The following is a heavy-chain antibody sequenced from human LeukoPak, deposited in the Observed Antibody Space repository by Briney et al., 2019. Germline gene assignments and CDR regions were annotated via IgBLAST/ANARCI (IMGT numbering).Heavy chain of an antibody. CDR3: ARGSPYDSSGYYRKAANFDL. Sequence: SETLSLTCTVSGGSISSGGYYWSWIRQHPGKGLEWIGYIYYSGSTYYNPSLKSRVTISVDTSKNQFSLKLSSVTAADTAVYYCARGSPYDSSGYYRKAANFDLWGRGALVTVSS. CDR1: GGSISSGGYY. CDR2: IYYSGST. V-gene: IGHV4-31*03. D-gene: IGHD3-22*01. J-gene: IGHJ2*01.